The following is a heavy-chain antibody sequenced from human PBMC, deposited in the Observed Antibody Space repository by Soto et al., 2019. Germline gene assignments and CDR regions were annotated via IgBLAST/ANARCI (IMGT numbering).Heavy chain of an antibody. Sequence: EVQLVESGGGLVQPGGSLRLSCAASGFTFSSYWMSWVRQAPGKGLEWVANIKQEGSENYYVDSVKGRFTISRDNAKNSLYLQMNSLRAEDTAVYYCAREGYCSGGSCFDYWGQGTLVTVSS. CDR1: GFTFSSYW. J-gene: IGHJ4*02. CDR3: AREGYCSGGSCFDY. CDR2: IKQEGSEN. V-gene: IGHV3-7*01. D-gene: IGHD2-15*01.